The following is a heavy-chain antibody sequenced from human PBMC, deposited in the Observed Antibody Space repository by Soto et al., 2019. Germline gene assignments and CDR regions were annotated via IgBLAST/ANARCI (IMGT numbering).Heavy chain of an antibody. D-gene: IGHD6-19*01. CDR2: IWYDGSNK. J-gene: IGHJ4*02. CDR3: ARDSHVGSGWQLTADY. CDR1: KFTFSTYA. V-gene: IGHV3-33*08. Sequence: GGSLRLSCAASKFTFSTYAMTWVRQAPGKGLEWVAVIWYDGSNKYYAESVKGRFTISRDNSKNTLYLQMNNLRAEDTAVYYCARDSHVGSGWQLTADYWGQGTLVTVSS.